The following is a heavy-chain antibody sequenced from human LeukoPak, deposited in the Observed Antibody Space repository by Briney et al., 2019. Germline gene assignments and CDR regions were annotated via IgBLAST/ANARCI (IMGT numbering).Heavy chain of an antibody. CDR2: IIPIFGTT. CDR3: ASRPNWFDP. J-gene: IGHJ5*02. CDR1: GGTFNSYA. Sequence: ASVKVSCKASGGTFNSYAISWVRQAPGQGLEWMGGIIPIFGTTNYARKFRGRVTLTADKSTRTAYMELSSLRSEDTAVYYCASRPNWFDPWGQGTLVTVSS. V-gene: IGHV1-69*06.